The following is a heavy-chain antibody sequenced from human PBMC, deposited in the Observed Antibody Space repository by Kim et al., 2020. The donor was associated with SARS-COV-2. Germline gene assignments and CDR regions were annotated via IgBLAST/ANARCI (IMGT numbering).Heavy chain of an antibody. V-gene: IGHV3-15*01. Sequence: GGSLRLSCAASGFIFTSAWMTWVRQAPGKGLEWVGRIKTTAGGGTTDYAAPVKGRFIISRDDSKNTVFLQMNSLKIEDSAVYFCSWSGFNWFGVWGQGTLVTVSS. J-gene: IGHJ5*02. D-gene: IGHD3-3*01. CDR1: GFIFTSAW. CDR2: IKTTAGGGTT. CDR3: SWSGFNWFGV.